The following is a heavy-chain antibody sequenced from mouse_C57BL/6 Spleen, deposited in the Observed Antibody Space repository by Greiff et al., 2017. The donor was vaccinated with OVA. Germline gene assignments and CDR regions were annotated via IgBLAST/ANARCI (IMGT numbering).Heavy chain of an antibody. J-gene: IGHJ2*01. CDR2: IDPEPGGT. CDR1: GYTFTDYE. Sequence: VQLQQSGAELVRPGASVTLSCKASGYTFTDYEMHWVKQTPVPGLEWIGAIDPEPGGTAYNQKFKGKAILTADKSSSTAYMELRSLTSEDSAVYYCTSWVSCDYWGQGTTLTVSS. D-gene: IGHD1-1*01. V-gene: IGHV1-15*01. CDR3: TSWVSCDY.